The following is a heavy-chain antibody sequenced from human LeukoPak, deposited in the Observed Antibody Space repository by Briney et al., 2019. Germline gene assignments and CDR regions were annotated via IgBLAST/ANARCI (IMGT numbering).Heavy chain of an antibody. Sequence: SETLSLTCAVYGGSFSGYYWSWIRQPPGKGLEWIGEINHSGSTNYNPSLKSRVTISVDTSKNQFSLRLSSVTAADTAVYYCAMSTVGVPAAVDYWGQGTLVTVSS. J-gene: IGHJ4*02. CDR3: AMSTVGVPAAVDY. V-gene: IGHV4-34*01. D-gene: IGHD2-2*01. CDR1: GGSFSGYY. CDR2: INHSGST.